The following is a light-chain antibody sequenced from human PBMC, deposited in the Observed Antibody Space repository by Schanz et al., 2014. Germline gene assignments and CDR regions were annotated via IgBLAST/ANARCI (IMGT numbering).Light chain of an antibody. CDR2: DVS. Sequence: QSALFQPASVSGSPGQSITISCTGTSSDVGGYNYVSWYQHHPGKAPKLMIYDVSNRPSGVSNRFSGSKSGNTASLTISGLQAEDEADYYCSSYTSSTTLVFGGGTKLTVL. V-gene: IGLV2-14*03. J-gene: IGLJ3*02. CDR3: SSYTSSTTLV. CDR1: SSDVGGYNY.